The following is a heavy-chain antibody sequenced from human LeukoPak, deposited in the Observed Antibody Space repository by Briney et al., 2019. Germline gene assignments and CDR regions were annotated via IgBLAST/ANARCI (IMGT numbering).Heavy chain of an antibody. J-gene: IGHJ5*02. CDR2: IIPIFGTA. D-gene: IGHD3-10*01. V-gene: IGHV1-69*05. CDR1: GGTFSSYA. Sequence: SVKVSCKASGGTFSSYAISWVRQVPGQGLEWMGRIIPIFGTANYAQKFQGRVTITTDESTSTAYMELSSLRSEDTAVYYCARSITMVRELNPWGQGTLVTVSS. CDR3: ARSITMVRELNP.